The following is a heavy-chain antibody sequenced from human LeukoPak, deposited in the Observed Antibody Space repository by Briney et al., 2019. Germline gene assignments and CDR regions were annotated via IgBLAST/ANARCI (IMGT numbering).Heavy chain of an antibody. CDR2: IIQDGSDR. V-gene: IGHV3-7*05. Sequence: GGSLRLSCAASGFTFGKYWMSWVRQAPGKGLEWVANIIQDGSDRYYVDSVKGRFTISRDNAKNSLYLQMNSLRAEDTAVYYCAADAFNMGNDAFDIWGQGTVVTVSS. CDR1: GFTFGKYW. J-gene: IGHJ3*02. CDR3: AADAFNMGNDAFDI. D-gene: IGHD2/OR15-2a*01.